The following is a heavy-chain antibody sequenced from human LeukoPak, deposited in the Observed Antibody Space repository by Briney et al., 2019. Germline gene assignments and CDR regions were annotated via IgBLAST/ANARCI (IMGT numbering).Heavy chain of an antibody. J-gene: IGHJ4*02. CDR2: ISAYNGNT. V-gene: IGHV1-18*01. CDR1: GYTFTSYG. D-gene: IGHD1-14*01. CDR3: ATSPGYDY. Sequence: GSVKVSCKASGYTFTSYGISWVRQAPGQGLEWMGWISAYNGNTNYAQKLQGRVTMTTDTSTDTAYMELTSLRSEDTAVYYCATSPGYDYWGQGTLVTVSS.